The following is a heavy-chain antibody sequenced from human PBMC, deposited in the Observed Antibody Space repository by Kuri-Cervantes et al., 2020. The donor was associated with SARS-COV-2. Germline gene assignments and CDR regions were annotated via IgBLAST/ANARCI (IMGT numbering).Heavy chain of an antibody. CDR1: GFTFSDYY. V-gene: IGHV3-11*04. CDR3: ARRLPREDAFDI. J-gene: IGHJ3*02. D-gene: IGHD2-15*01. Sequence: GGSLRLSCVASGFTFSDYYLTWIRQAPGKGLEWVSYISSSGGSIFYADSVKGRFTISRDNAKNSLYLQMNSLRAEDTAVYYCARRLPREDAFDIWGQGTMVTVSS. CDR2: ISSSGGSI.